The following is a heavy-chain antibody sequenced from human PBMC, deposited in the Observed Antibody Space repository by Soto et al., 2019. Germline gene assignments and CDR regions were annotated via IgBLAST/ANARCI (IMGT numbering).Heavy chain of an antibody. CDR3: AKIVIAAGIDY. D-gene: IGHD6-13*01. J-gene: IGHJ4*02. V-gene: IGHV3-23*01. CDR1: GFAFSTYP. CDR2: IGTSGRST. Sequence: GGSLRLSCAASGFAFSTYPMSWVRQAPGKGLEWVSTIGTSGRSTYYADSVKGRFTISRDNSKDTLYLQMDSLRAEDTALYYCAKIVIAAGIDYWGQGALVTVSS.